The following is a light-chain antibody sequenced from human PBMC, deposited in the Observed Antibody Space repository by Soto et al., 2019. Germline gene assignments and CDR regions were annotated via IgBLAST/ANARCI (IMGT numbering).Light chain of an antibody. CDR2: GAS. V-gene: IGKV3-20*01. CDR3: QQYGSSPGT. Sequence: EIVLTHSPGTLSLSPGEIATLSCRASQSVTSNYLAWYQQKPDQSPRLLIFGASIRDTGIPDRFSGSGSGTDFTLTISRLEPEDFAVYYCQQYGSSPGTFGQGTKVDIK. CDR1: QSVTSNY. J-gene: IGKJ1*01.